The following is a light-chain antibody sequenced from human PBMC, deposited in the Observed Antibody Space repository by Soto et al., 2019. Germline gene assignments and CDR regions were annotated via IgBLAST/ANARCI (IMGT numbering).Light chain of an antibody. CDR2: DVS. Sequence: DIQMTQSPSALSASVGDRVTITCRASQSISSWLAWYQQKPGKAPKLLIYDVSSLDGGVPSRFSGSGSGTEFTLTISSLQPDDSATYYCQQYNTFWTFSQGTKVDIK. J-gene: IGKJ1*01. CDR1: QSISSW. CDR3: QQYNTFWT. V-gene: IGKV1-5*01.